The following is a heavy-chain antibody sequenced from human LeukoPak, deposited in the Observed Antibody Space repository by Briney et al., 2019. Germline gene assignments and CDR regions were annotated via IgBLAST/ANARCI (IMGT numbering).Heavy chain of an antibody. Sequence: GGSLRLSCAASGFTFSSYAMSWVRQAPGKGLEWVSAISGSGGSTYYADSAKGRFTISRDNSKNTLYMQMNSLRAEDTAVYSCAKGRDYDYCFDFWGQGTLVTVSS. CDR2: ISGSGGST. CDR1: GFTFSSYA. J-gene: IGHJ4*02. CDR3: AKGRDYDYCFDF. D-gene: IGHD3-16*01. V-gene: IGHV3-23*01.